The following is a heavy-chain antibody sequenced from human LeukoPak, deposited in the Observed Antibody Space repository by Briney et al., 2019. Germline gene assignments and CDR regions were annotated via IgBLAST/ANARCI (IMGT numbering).Heavy chain of an antibody. CDR1: GFTFSDYY. D-gene: IGHD6-13*01. V-gene: IGHV3-11*06. Sequence: GGSLRLSCAASGFTFSDYYMSWIRQAPGKGLEWVSSISSSSSYIYYADSVKGRFTISRDNAKNSLYLQMNSLRAEDTAVYYCARGVYSSSPGVEHFDYWGQGTLVTVSS. CDR3: ARGVYSSSPGVEHFDY. CDR2: ISSSSSYI. J-gene: IGHJ4*02.